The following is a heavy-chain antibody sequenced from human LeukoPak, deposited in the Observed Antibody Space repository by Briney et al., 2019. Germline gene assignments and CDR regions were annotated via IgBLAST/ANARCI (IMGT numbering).Heavy chain of an antibody. CDR3: ARENIAVAGYYYFDY. CDR2: LYSGGST. J-gene: IGHJ4*02. Sequence: GGSLRLSCAASGFTVSSNYMNWVRQAPGKGLEWVSVLYSGGSTYYADSVKGRFTISGDNSRNTLYLQMNSLRAEDTAVYYCARENIAVAGYYYFDYWGQGTLVTVSS. CDR1: GFTVSSNY. D-gene: IGHD6-19*01. V-gene: IGHV3-53*01.